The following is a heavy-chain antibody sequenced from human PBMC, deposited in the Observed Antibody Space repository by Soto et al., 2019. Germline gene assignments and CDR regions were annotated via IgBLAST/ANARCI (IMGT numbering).Heavy chain of an antibody. D-gene: IGHD3-10*01. V-gene: IGHV4-31*03. CDR1: GGSISSGGYY. CDR3: ARAVPDAFDI. Sequence: QVQLQESGPGLVKPSQTLCLTCTVSGGSISSGGYYWSWIRQHPGKGLEWIGYVYYSGSTYYNPSLKSRVTISVDTSKNQFSLKLSSVTAANTAVYYCARAVPDAFDIWGQGTMVTVSS. J-gene: IGHJ3*02. CDR2: VYYSGST.